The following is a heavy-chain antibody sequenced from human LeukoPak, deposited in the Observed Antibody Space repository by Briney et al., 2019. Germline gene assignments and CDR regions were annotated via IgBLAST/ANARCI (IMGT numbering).Heavy chain of an antibody. D-gene: IGHD3-22*01. Sequence: PGRSLRLSCAASGFTFSSYGMHWVRQAPGKGLEWVAVISYDGSNKYYADSVKGRFTISRDNSKNTLYLQMNSLRAEDTAVYYCAKGVDSSGYYLDYWGQGTLVTVSS. CDR2: ISYDGSNK. J-gene: IGHJ4*02. V-gene: IGHV3-30*18. CDR3: AKGVDSSGYYLDY. CDR1: GFTFSSYG.